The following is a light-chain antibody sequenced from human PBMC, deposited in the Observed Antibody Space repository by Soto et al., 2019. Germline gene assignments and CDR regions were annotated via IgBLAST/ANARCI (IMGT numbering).Light chain of an antibody. J-gene: IGLJ2*01. CDR2: DDS. V-gene: IGLV3-21*02. Sequence: SYELIQPPSVSVAPGQTARLTCGGDNIGGKSVHWYQQKPGQAPVLVVYDDSDRPSGIPQRFSGSNSGNTATLTVSWVEAGDEADYYCQVWDATSDHVVFGGGTKVTVL. CDR1: NIGGKS. CDR3: QVWDATSDHVV.